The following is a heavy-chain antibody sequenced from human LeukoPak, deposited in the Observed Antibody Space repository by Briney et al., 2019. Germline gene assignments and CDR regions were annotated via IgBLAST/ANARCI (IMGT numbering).Heavy chain of an antibody. CDR1: GFTFGDYA. CDR2: IRSKAYDGTT. CDR3: TRSRGYSYSYSDY. V-gene: IGHV3-49*03. J-gene: IGHJ4*02. D-gene: IGHD5-18*01. Sequence: GGSLRLSCTASGFTFGDYAMSWFRQAPGKGLEWVGFIRSKAYDGTTEYAASVKGRFTIPRDDSKSIAYLQMNSLKTEDTAVYYCTRSRGYSYSYSDYWGQGTLVTVSS.